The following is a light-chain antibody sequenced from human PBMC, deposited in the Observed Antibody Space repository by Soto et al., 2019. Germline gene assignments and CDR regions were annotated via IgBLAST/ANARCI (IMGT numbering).Light chain of an antibody. CDR3: QQYDNWPPFT. Sequence: EVVMTQSPATLSVSPGERATLSCRASHNITTNVAWYQHKPGQPPRLLIYGASTRATDIPPRFSGGGSGSEFSLTVSSLQSEDFAVYYCQQYDNWPPFTFGPGTKVDIK. CDR2: GAS. V-gene: IGKV3-15*01. CDR1: HNITTN. J-gene: IGKJ3*01.